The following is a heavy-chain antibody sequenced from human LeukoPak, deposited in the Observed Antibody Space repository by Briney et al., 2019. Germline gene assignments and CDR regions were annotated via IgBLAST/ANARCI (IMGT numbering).Heavy chain of an antibody. CDR2: INHSGST. V-gene: IGHV4-34*01. CDR3: ARAMEQGYDSSGYYRY. CDR1: GGSFSGYY. Sequence: PSETLSLTCAVYGGSFSGYYWSWIRQPPGEGLEWIGEINHSGSTNYNPSLKSRVTISVDTSKNQFSLKLSSVTAADTAVYYCARAMEQGYDSSGYYRYWGQGTLVTVSS. D-gene: IGHD3-22*01. J-gene: IGHJ4*02.